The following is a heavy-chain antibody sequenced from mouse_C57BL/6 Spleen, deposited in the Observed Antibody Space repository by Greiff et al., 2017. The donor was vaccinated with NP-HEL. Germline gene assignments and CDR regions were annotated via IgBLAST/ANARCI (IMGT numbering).Heavy chain of an antibody. D-gene: IGHD2-12*01. CDR3: AREYDRGYFEV. J-gene: IGHJ1*03. CDR2: INPNNGGT. V-gene: IGHV1-22*01. Sequence: VQLQQSGPELVKPGASVKMSCKASGYTFTHYNMHWVKQSHGKSLEWIGYINPNNGGTSYNQKFKGKATLTVNKSSSTAYMELRSLTSEDSAVYYCAREYDRGYFEVWGTGTTVTVSS. CDR1: GYTFTHYN.